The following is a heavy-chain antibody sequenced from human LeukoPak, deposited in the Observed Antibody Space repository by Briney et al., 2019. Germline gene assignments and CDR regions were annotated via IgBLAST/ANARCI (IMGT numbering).Heavy chain of an antibody. V-gene: IGHV1-69*01. J-gene: IGHJ6*02. Sequence: SVKLSCKASGGTFSSYAISWVRQAPAQGLEWMGGIIPIFGTANYAQKFQGRVTITADESASTAYMELSSLRSEDTAVYYCARDSRGYSPYGMDVWGQGTTVTVSS. CDR1: GGTFSSYA. D-gene: IGHD5-18*01. CDR2: IIPIFGTA. CDR3: ARDSRGYSPYGMDV.